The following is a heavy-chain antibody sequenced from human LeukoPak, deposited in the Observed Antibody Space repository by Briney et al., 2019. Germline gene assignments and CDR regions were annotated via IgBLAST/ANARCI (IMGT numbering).Heavy chain of an antibody. CDR2: INPNSGGT. D-gene: IGHD6-13*01. V-gene: IGHV1-2*02. Sequence: ASVKVSCKASGYTFTGYYMHWVRQAPGQGLEWMGWINPNSGGTNYAQKFQGRVTMPRDTSISTAYMELSRMRSDDTAVYYCARDLGAAVADYWGQGTLVTVSS. CDR3: ARDLGAAVADY. J-gene: IGHJ4*02. CDR1: GYTFTGYY.